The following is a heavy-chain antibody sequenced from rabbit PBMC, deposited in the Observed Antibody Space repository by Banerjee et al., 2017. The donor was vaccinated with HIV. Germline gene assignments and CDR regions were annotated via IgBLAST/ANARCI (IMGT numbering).Heavy chain of an antibody. CDR2: IDTGSRGYT. J-gene: IGHJ5*01. V-gene: IGHV1S40*01. D-gene: IGHD2-1*01. CDR3: ARSTDGYGDPDWLDL. CDR1: GFSFSSSYY. Sequence: QSLEESGGDLVKPGASLTLTCTASGFSFSSSYYMCWVRQAPGKGLEWIACIDTGSRGYTWYASWAKGRFTISKTSSTTVTLQMTSLTAADTATYFCARSTDGYGDPDWLDLRGPGTLVTVS.